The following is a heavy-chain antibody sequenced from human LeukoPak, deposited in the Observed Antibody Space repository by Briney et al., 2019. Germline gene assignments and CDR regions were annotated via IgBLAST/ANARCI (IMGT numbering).Heavy chain of an antibody. CDR2: IYHSGST. CDR3: ARQDSGYIDY. Sequence: SETLSLTCAVSGGSISSGGYSWSWIRQPPGKGLEWIGYIYHSGSTYYNPSLKSRVTISVDRSKNQFSLQLNSVTPADTAVYYCARQDSGYIDYWGQGTLVTVSS. V-gene: IGHV4-30-2*01. J-gene: IGHJ4*02. D-gene: IGHD3-22*01. CDR1: GGSISSGGYS.